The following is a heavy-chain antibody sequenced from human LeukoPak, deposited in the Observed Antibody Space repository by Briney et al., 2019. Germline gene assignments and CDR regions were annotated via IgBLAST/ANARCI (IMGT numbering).Heavy chain of an antibody. Sequence: AGGSLRLSCAASGFTVSSNYMSWVRQAPGKGLEWVANIKQDGSEKYYVDSVKGRFTISRDNAKNSLYLQMNSLRAEDTAVYYCARSDFWSGYYGYSDYWGQGTLVTVSS. CDR2: IKQDGSEK. J-gene: IGHJ4*02. D-gene: IGHD3-3*01. CDR3: ARSDFWSGYYGYSDY. V-gene: IGHV3-7*01. CDR1: GFTVSSNY.